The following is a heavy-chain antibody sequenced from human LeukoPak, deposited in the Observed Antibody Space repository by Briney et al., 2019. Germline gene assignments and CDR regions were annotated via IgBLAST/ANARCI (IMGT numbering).Heavy chain of an antibody. D-gene: IGHD6-19*01. CDR2: ISYNGSQI. CDR3: VRDRGGSGWYYFDY. V-gene: IGHV3-64*01. J-gene: IGHJ4*02. Sequence: GGSLRLSCAASGFTFSIYAMHRVRQAPGKGLEHVSGISYNGSQIYYGNSVKDRFTISRDNAKNTVYLQMASLRVDDMAVYYCVRDRGGSGWYYFDYWGQGTLVTVSS. CDR1: GFTFSIYA.